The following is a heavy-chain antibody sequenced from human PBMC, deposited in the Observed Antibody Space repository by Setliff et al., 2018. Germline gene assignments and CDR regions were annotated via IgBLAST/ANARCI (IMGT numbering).Heavy chain of an antibody. CDR2: FHTGGST. D-gene: IGHD3-3*01. V-gene: IGHV4-61*09. CDR1: GDSISSGSYY. Sequence: SETLSLTCTVSGDSISSGSYYWTWIRQPAGKGLEWIGHFHTGGSTNYNRSLRSRVSISVDTSKNQFSLKLSPVTAADTATYYCARAGPTVTFFRVLVISWWDPWGQGSLVTVPQ. CDR3: ARAGPTVTFFRVLVISWWDP. J-gene: IGHJ5*02.